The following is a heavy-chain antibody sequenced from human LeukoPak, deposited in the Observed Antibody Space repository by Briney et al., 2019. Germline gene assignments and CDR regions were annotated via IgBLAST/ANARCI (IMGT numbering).Heavy chain of an antibody. V-gene: IGHV5-51*01. CDR3: ARLRFLPTYYDAFDI. CDR1: GCSFSTSW. D-gene: IGHD3-3*01. J-gene: IGHJ3*02. CDR2: IYHGDSDT. Sequence: GADLDICCKGPGCSFSTSWIGWVRPLPGNGLEWMGIIYHGDSDTRYSPSFQGQVTISAHKSISTAYVQWSSLKASDTAMYYCARLRFLPTYYDAFDIWGQGTMVTVSS.